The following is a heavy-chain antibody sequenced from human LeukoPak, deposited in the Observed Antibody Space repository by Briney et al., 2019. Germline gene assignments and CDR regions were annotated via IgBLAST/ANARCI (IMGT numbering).Heavy chain of an antibody. D-gene: IGHD2-2*02. Sequence: PGRSLRLSCAASGFTFSSYSMNWVRQAPGKGLEWVSSISSSSSYIYYADSVKGRFTISRDNAKNSLYLQMNSLRAEDTAVYYCARSFSISAVPAAIPLYYYYGMDVWGQGTTVTVSS. CDR3: ARSFSISAVPAAIPLYYYYGMDV. CDR1: GFTFSSYS. CDR2: ISSSSSYI. V-gene: IGHV3-21*01. J-gene: IGHJ6*02.